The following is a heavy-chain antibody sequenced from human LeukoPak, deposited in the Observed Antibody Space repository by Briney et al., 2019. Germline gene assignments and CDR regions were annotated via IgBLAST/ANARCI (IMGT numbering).Heavy chain of an antibody. Sequence: GGSLRLSCAASGFTFSSYSMNWVRQAPGKGLEWVSSISSSSHIYYADSVKGRFTISRDNAKNSLYLQMNSLRAEDTAVYYCARDAGTYYYDSSGYEFDYWGQGTLVTVSS. V-gene: IGHV3-21*01. CDR2: ISSSSHI. J-gene: IGHJ4*02. D-gene: IGHD3-22*01. CDR3: ARDAGTYYYDSSGYEFDY. CDR1: GFTFSSYS.